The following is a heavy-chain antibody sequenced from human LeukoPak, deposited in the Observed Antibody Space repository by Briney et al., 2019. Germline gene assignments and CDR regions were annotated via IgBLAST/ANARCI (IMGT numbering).Heavy chain of an antibody. CDR3: ARDSGSYYLDY. CDR2: IYTSGST. J-gene: IGHJ4*02. V-gene: IGHV4-61*02. CDR1: GGSISSGSYY. Sequence: PSETLSLTCTVSGGSISSGSYYWSWSRQPAGKGLEWIGRIYTSGSTNYNPSLKSRVTISVDTSKNQFSLKLSSVTAADTAVYYCARDSGSYYLDYWGQGTLVTVSS. D-gene: IGHD1-26*01.